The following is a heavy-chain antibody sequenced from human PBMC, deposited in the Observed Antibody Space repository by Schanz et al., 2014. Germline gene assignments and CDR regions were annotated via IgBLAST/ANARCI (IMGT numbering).Heavy chain of an antibody. Sequence: VQLVQSGGGLVQPGGSLRLSCAASGFTFSSYDVFWVRQAPGKGLEWVAVIWYDGSNKYYADSVKGRFTISRDNSKNTLFLQMNSLRAEDTAVYYCVRDSFFAFDYWGQGTLVTVSS. J-gene: IGHJ4*02. CDR3: VRDSFFAFDY. CDR1: GFTFSSYD. CDR2: IWYDGSNK. D-gene: IGHD3-3*01. V-gene: IGHV3-33*08.